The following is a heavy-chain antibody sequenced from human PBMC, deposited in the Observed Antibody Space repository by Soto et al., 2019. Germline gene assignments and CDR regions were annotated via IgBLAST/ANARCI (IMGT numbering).Heavy chain of an antibody. D-gene: IGHD2-2*01. CDR2: ISGSGGST. V-gene: IGHV3-23*01. Sequence: GGSLRLSCASSGLPFSNYSMHLVRPAPGKGLDWVSAISGSGGSTYYADSVKGRFTISRDNSKNTLYLQMNSLRAEDTAVYYCAKDLSGCSSTSCWDYFDYWGQGTLVTVS. CDR1: GLPFSNYS. J-gene: IGHJ4*02. CDR3: AKDLSGCSSTSCWDYFDY.